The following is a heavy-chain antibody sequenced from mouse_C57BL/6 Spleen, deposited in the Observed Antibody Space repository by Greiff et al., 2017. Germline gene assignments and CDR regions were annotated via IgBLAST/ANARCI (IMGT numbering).Heavy chain of an antibody. J-gene: IGHJ2*01. CDR3: ARDGGIPY. CDR2: ISYDGSN. Sequence: EVKLVESGPGLVKPSQSLSLTCSVTGYSITSGYYWNWIRQFPGNKLEWMGYISYDGSNNYNPSLKNRISITRDTSKNQFFLKLNSVTTEDTATYYCARDGGIPYWGQGTTLTVSS. V-gene: IGHV3-6*01. CDR1: GYSITSGYY.